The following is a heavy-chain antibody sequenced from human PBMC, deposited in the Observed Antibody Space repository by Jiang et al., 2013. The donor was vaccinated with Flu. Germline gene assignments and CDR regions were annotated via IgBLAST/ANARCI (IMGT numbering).Heavy chain of an antibody. J-gene: IGHJ3*02. CDR2: MNPNSGNT. D-gene: IGHD1-26*01. CDR1: GYTFTSYD. CDR3: ASRKSGSYSWDAFDI. V-gene: IGHV1-8*01. Sequence: VQLVESGAEVKKPGASVKASCKASGYTFTSYDINWVRQATGQGLEWMGWMNPNSGNTGYAQKFQGRVTMTRNTSISTAYMELSSLRSEDTAVYYCASRKSGSYSWDAFDIWGQGTMVTVSS.